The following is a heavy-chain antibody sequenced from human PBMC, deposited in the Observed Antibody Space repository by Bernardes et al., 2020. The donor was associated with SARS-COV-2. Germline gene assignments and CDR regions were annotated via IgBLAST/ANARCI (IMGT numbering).Heavy chain of an antibody. CDR2: ISSSSSYI. V-gene: IGHV3-21*01. CDR3: AREYYGSGSQSDY. CDR1: GFTFSSYS. D-gene: IGHD3-10*01. J-gene: IGHJ4*02. Sequence: GWSLRLSCAASGFTFSSYSMNWVRQAPGKGLEWVSSISSSSSYIYYADSVKGRFTISRDNAKNSLYLQMNSLRAEDTAVYYCAREYYGSGSQSDYWGQGTLVTVSS.